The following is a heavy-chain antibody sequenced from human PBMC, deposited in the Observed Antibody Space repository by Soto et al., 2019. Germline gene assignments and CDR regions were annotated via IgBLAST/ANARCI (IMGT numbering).Heavy chain of an antibody. D-gene: IGHD3-10*01. V-gene: IGHV1-18*01. J-gene: IGHJ5*02. CDR1: GYTFTNYG. CDR3: ARGVGSGTYYYHYHRFEP. CDR2: INTYNGNT. Sequence: ASVKVSCKASGYTFTNYGISWVRQAPGQGLEWMGWINTYNGNTNHAQKLQGRVTMTTDTSTSTAYMELRSLRSDDTAVYYCARGVGSGTYYYHYHRFEPWGQGTRVTVPS.